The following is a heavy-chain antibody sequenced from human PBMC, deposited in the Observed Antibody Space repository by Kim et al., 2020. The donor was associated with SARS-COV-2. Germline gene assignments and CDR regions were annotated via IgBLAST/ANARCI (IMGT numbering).Heavy chain of an antibody. Sequence: SETLSLTCTVSGGSISSSSYYWGWIRQPPGKGLEWIGSIYYSGSTYYNPSLKSRVTISVDTSKNQFSLKLSSVTAADTAVYYCARVSWFGELHFDYWGQGTLVTVSS. V-gene: IGHV4-39*07. J-gene: IGHJ4*02. D-gene: IGHD3-10*01. CDR3: ARVSWFGELHFDY. CDR2: IYYSGST. CDR1: GGSISSSSYY.